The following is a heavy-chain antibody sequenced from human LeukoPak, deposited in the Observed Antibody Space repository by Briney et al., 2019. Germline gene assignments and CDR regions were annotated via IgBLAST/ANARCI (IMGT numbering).Heavy chain of an antibody. CDR3: ARDYFDLKLYYYYYMDV. V-gene: IGHV3-48*01. D-gene: IGHD3-9*01. J-gene: IGHJ6*03. Sequence: GGSLRLSCAASGFTFSNYNMNWVRQAPGKGLEWVSYISSTSTTIYYADSVKGRFTISRDNAKNSLYLQMNSLRAEDTAVYYCARDYFDLKLYYYYYMDVWGKGTTVTISS. CDR2: ISSTSTTI. CDR1: GFTFSNYN.